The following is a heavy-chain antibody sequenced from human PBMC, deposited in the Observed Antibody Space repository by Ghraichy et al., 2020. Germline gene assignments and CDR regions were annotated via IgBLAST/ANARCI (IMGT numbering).Heavy chain of an antibody. CDR3: ARHWGDYNPFDY. CDR1: GGSISSNY. V-gene: IGHV4-4*09. Sequence: SETLSLSCTVSGGSISSNYWSWIRQPPGKGLEWIGYIYTSGNTNYSPSLKSRVTISVDTSKNQFSLYLTSVTAADTAVYYCARHWGDYNPFDYWGQGTLVTVSS. J-gene: IGHJ4*02. D-gene: IGHD2-21*01. CDR2: IYTSGNT.